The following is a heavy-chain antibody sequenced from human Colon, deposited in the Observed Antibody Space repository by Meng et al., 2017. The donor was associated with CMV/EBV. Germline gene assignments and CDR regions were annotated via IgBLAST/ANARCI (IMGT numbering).Heavy chain of an antibody. Sequence: GESLKISCEASGFTFRNTWMTWVRQAPGKGVEWVANINEDGSEIFYVDSVKGRFTVSRDHAKNSVYLQMNSLSAEDTAVYYCARDQGQYTNYVYYWGQGTQVTVSS. CDR3: ARDQGQYTNYVYY. CDR2: INEDGSEI. CDR1: GFTFRNTW. D-gene: IGHD5-18*01. V-gene: IGHV3-7*01. J-gene: IGHJ4*02.